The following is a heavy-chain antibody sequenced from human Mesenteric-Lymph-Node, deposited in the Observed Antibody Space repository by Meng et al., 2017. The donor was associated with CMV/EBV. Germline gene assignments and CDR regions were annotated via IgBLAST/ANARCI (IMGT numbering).Heavy chain of an antibody. V-gene: IGHV3-48*04. CDR1: GFIFSSYS. J-gene: IGHJ4*02. CDR2: ITTSGGGI. CDR3: ARNWNIDY. Sequence: GGSLRLSCAASGFIFSSYSMNWVRQAPGKGLEWLSYITTSGGGIYYADSVRGRFTVSRDNAQSSLYLQMNNLRAEDTAVYYCARNWNIDYWGQGALVTVSS. D-gene: IGHD1/OR15-1a*01.